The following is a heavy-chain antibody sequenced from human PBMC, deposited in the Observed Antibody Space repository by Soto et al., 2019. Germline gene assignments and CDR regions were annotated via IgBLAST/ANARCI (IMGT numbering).Heavy chain of an antibody. CDR2: INPDAGAT. CDR1: AYSFTTYH. Sequence: QVQLVQSGAEVKKPGASVTVSCKASAYSFTTYHIHWVRQAPGQGLEWMGLINPDAGATNYAQRFQGRRGLTRDTSTSTVYMELRSLRFDDSAVYYCARGDIVLVPASEGNWFDPWGQGTLVTVSS. D-gene: IGHD2-2*01. V-gene: IGHV1-46*01. CDR3: ARGDIVLVPASEGNWFDP. J-gene: IGHJ5*02.